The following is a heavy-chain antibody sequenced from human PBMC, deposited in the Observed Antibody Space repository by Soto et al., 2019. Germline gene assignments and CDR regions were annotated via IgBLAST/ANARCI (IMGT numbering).Heavy chain of an antibody. J-gene: IGHJ5*02. CDR2: IKPDGSEK. CDR3: AGDLWLPGTTESYFDP. D-gene: IGHD1-1*01. CDR1: GFTFSSYW. Sequence: GGSLRLSCAASGFTFSSYWMSWVRQAPGKGLEWVANIKPDGSEKYYVDSVNGRFTISRDNAKNSLYLQMNSLRAEDTAVYYCAGDLWLPGTTESYFDPWGQGNLVTVPQ. V-gene: IGHV3-7*01.